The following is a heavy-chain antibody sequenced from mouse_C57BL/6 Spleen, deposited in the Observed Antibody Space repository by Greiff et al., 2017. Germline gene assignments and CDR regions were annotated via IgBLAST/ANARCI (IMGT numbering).Heavy chain of an antibody. CDR2: INPGSGGT. J-gene: IGHJ2*01. CDR1: GYAFTNYL. Sequence: QVQLQQSGAELVRPGTSVKVSCTASGYAFTNYLIEWVKQRPGQGLEWIGVINPGSGGTNYNEKFKGKATLTADKSSSTAYMQLSSLTSEDSAVYFCARTGTGTDYWGQGTTLTVSS. CDR3: ARTGTGTDY. V-gene: IGHV1-54*01. D-gene: IGHD4-1*01.